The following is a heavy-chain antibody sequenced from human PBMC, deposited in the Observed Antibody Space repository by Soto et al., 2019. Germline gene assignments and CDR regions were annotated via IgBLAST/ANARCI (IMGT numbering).Heavy chain of an antibody. J-gene: IGHJ5*02. V-gene: IGHV3-23*01. Sequence: EVQLLESGGGLVQPGGSLRLSCAASGFTFSSYAMSWVRQAPGKGLEWVSAISGSGGSTYYADSVKGRFTISRDNSKNTLYLQMNSLRAEDTAVYYCEKDLDLARGIAAAGTFDPWGQGTLVTVSS. CDR3: EKDLDLARGIAAAGTFDP. CDR2: ISGSGGST. D-gene: IGHD6-13*01. CDR1: GFTFSSYA.